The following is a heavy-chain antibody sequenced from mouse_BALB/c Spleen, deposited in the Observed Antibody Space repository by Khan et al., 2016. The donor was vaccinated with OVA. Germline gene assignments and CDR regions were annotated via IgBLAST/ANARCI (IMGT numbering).Heavy chain of an antibody. Sequence: QVQLQQSGPELVRPGVSVKISCKGSGYTFTDYAMYWVKQSHAESLEWIGLISTYSGSTNYNKKFKGKVTMTVDKSSSAAYMELARLTSEDSAIYYCARPAYDGYYYYWGQGTALTVSS. J-gene: IGHJ2*01. CDR3: ARPAYDGYYYY. V-gene: IGHV1S137*01. CDR1: GYTFTDYA. D-gene: IGHD2-3*01. CDR2: ISTYSGST.